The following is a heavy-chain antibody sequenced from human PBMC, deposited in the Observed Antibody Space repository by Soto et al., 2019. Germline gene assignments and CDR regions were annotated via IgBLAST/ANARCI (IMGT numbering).Heavy chain of an antibody. Sequence: PGGSLRLSCAASGFTFSNAWMNWVRQAPGKGLEWVAIISYDGSTIYYADSVKGRFTISRDNSKNTLYLQLNTLRTEDTAVYYCAKPSQPYSAPYYFDYWGQGTLVTVSS. V-gene: IGHV3-30*18. CDR3: AKPSQPYSAPYYFDY. CDR2: ISYDGSTI. CDR1: GFTFSNAW. D-gene: IGHD4-4*01. J-gene: IGHJ4*02.